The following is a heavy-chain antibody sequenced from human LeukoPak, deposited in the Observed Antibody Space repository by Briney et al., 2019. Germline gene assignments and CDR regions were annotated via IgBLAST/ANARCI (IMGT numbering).Heavy chain of an antibody. CDR2: STI. Sequence: STIYYADSVKGRFTISRDNAKNSLYLQMNSLRAEDTAVYYCARERGDDFWSGYYWAYGMDVWGQGTTVTVSS. D-gene: IGHD3-3*01. J-gene: IGHJ6*02. V-gene: IGHV3-11*01. CDR3: ARERGDDFWSGYYWAYGMDV.